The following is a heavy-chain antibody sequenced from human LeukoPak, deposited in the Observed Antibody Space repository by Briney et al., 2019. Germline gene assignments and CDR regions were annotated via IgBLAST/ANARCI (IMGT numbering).Heavy chain of an antibody. Sequence: SETLSLTCTVSGGSISSSSYYWGWIRQPPGKGLEWIGSIYYSGSTYYNPSLKSRVTISVDTSKNQFSLKLSSVTAADTAVYYCARRRYYDSSGYYLDWGQGTLATVSS. CDR3: ARRRYYDSSGYYLD. J-gene: IGHJ4*02. CDR2: IYYSGST. D-gene: IGHD3-22*01. V-gene: IGHV4-39*07. CDR1: GGSISSSSYY.